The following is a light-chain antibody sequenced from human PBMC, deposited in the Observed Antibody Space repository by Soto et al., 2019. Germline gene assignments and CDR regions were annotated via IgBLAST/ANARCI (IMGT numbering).Light chain of an antibody. J-gene: IGKJ3*01. CDR2: RVS. CDR1: QDIGDW. V-gene: IGKV1-5*03. CDR3: QRYNSHLFF. Sequence: DDRLTQSPSTLSASVRDRVTISCRASQDIGDWLAWYQQKPGKAPKLLIHRVSRLQSGVPVRFSGSGSETEFTLTINGLQPDDFATYYCQRYNSHLFFFGPGTKVQSK.